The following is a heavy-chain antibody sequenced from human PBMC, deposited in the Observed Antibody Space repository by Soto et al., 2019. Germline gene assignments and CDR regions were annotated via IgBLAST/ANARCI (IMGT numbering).Heavy chain of an antibody. CDR2: IYHSGST. CDR1: VGSISSGGYS. CDR3: AARVVVADNPGFDP. D-gene: IGHD2-15*01. J-gene: IGHJ5*02. V-gene: IGHV4-30-2*01. Sequence: PSETLSLTCAFSVGSISSGGYSCSWIRQPPWKGLEWIGYIYHSGSTYYNPSLKSRVTISVDRSKNQFSLKLSSVTAADTAVYYCAARVVVADNPGFDPWGQGTLVSV.